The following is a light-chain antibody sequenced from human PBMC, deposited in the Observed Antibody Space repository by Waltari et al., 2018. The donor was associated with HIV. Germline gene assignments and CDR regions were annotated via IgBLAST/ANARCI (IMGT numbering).Light chain of an antibody. CDR2: SKT. Sequence: QSALTQPASVFGTPGQGVNVSCSGSKANIGRNSVTWVKQVPGAAPHLFVNSKTVGPPRLSHRISVSRSDTLASLAINGLQSDDEGTYYCSTWDDILKVVVFGGGTRLIV. V-gene: IGLV1-44*01. J-gene: IGLJ2*01. CDR1: KANIGRNS. CDR3: STWDDILKVVV.